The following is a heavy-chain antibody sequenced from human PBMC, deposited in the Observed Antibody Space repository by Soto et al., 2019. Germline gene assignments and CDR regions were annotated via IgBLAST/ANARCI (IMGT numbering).Heavy chain of an antibody. V-gene: IGHV1-2*06. CDR3: ARDRHTSGCDSFDF. J-gene: IGHJ4*02. D-gene: IGHD6-19*01. CDR1: GYFFTGYY. CDR2: ISPTTGDT. Sequence: AAVNVSHKTSGYFFTGYYIHWLRQPPAQEREGMGRISPTTGDTHYAQDFQDRVTVTRDTYTNTAYMELSRLTSGDTAIFYCARDRHTSGCDSFDFWGQGTLVTVSS.